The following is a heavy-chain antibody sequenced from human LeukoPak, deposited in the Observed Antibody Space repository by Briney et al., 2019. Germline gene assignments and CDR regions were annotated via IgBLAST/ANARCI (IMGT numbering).Heavy chain of an antibody. J-gene: IGHJ4*02. Sequence: SETLSLTCTVSGGSIRRSSHYWGWIRQPPGKGLEWIGSIYYSGSTYYNPSLKSRVTISVDTSKNQVSLKLSSVTAADTAVYYCARDRQTFYDYVGGNYRFYFDYWGQGTLVTVSS. CDR3: ARDRQTFYDYVGGNYRFYFDY. V-gene: IGHV4-39*07. CDR1: GGSIRRSSHY. CDR2: IYYSGST. D-gene: IGHD3-16*02.